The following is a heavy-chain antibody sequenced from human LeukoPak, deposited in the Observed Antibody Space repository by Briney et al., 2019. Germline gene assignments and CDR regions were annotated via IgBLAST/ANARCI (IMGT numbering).Heavy chain of an antibody. V-gene: IGHV3-66*01. CDR1: GFTFSSYW. J-gene: IGHJ1*01. CDR2: FYSGGST. D-gene: IGHD6-13*01. CDR3: ASSSWSSEYFHY. Sequence: GGSLRLSCAASGFTFSSYWMHWVRQAPGKGLEWVSVFYSGGSTRYADSVKGRFTISRDNSKNTLYLQSNSLRAEDTAVYFCASSSWSSEYFHYWGQGTLVTVSS.